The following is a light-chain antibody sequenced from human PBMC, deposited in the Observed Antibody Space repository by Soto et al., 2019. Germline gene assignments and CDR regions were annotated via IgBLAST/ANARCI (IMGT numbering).Light chain of an antibody. V-gene: IGKV3-20*01. CDR3: QYCRTSSCT. J-gene: IGKJ2*02. CDR1: QSVSNNF. Sequence: VVLTQSPGTLSLSPGERATLSCRASQSVSNNFLAWYDQKPGQAPRLLIYGTSSRATGIPDRFSGSGSGTDFTLTINRLEPEDFAMYFCQYCRTSSCTFGRGTNVEI. CDR2: GTS.